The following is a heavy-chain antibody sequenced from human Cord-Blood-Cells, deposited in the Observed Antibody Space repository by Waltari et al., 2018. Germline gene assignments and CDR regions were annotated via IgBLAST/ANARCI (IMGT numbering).Heavy chain of an antibody. CDR2: ISYDGSNK. D-gene: IGHD1-26*01. CDR1: AFTVSRYA. J-gene: IGHJ5*02. Sequence: QVQLVESGGGVVQPGRSLGPSWAASAFTVSRYAMHWVRQAPGKGLEWVAVISYDGSNKYYADSVKGRFTISRDNSKNTLYLQMNSLRAEDTAVYYCSGELLNWFDPWGQGTLVTVSS. V-gene: IGHV3-30-3*01. CDR3: SGELLNWFDP.